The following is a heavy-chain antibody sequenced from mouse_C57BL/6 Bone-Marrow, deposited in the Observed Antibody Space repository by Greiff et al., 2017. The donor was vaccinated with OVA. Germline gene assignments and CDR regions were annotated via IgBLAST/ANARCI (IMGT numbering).Heavy chain of an antibody. V-gene: IGHV1-52*01. D-gene: IGHD1-1*01. CDR1: GYTFTSYW. CDR3: ARFYCGGSYPWYFDV. Sequence: QVQLQQPGAELVRPGSSVKLSCKASGYTFTSYWMHWVKQRPIQGLEWIGNIDPSDSETHYNQKFTDKATLTVDKSSSTAYMQLSSLTSEDSAVYDGARFYCGGSYPWYFDVWGTGTTVTVSS. CDR2: IDPSDSET. J-gene: IGHJ1*03.